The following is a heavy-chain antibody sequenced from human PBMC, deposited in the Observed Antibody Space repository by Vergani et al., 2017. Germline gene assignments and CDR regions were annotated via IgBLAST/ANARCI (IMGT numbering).Heavy chain of an antibody. CDR3: ARAGKTKDMTTVVPYGMDV. D-gene: IGHD4-23*01. Sequence: QLQLQQSGPGLVKPSETLFLTCTVSADSISSGSYYWGWIRQPPGKSLEWIGSIYYSGLTYYNPSLKSRVTISVDTSKNQFSLKLSSVTAADTAVYYCARAGKTKDMTTVVPYGMDVWGQGTTVTVSS. CDR2: IYYSGLT. CDR1: ADSISSGSYY. J-gene: IGHJ6*02. V-gene: IGHV4-39*07.